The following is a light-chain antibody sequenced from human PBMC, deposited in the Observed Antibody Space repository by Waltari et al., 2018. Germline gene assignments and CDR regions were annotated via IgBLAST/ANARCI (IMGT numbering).Light chain of an antibody. J-gene: IGKJ2*01. Sequence: IQLTQSPSSLSASVGDRVIITCRASQSISRYLNLFQQKPGKAPKLLIYTTSSLQSGVPSRFSGSGSVTDFNLTISSLQPEDFATYYCQQSYCTPPYNFDQGTKLEIK. CDR2: TTS. CDR1: QSISRY. V-gene: IGKV1-39*01. CDR3: QQSYCTPPYN.